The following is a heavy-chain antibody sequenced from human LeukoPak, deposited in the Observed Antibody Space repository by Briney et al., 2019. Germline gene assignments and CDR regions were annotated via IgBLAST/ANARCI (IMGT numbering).Heavy chain of an antibody. CDR3: AKDGSPGYCSSTSCYAPHFDY. J-gene: IGHJ4*02. CDR1: GFTFSSYG. D-gene: IGHD2-2*01. V-gene: IGHV3-30*18. CDR2: ISYDGSNK. Sequence: QPGRSLRLSCAASGFTFSSYGMHWVRQAPGKGLEWVAVISYDGSNKYYADSVKGRFTISRDNSKNTLYLQMNSLRAEDTAVYYCAKDGSPGYCSSTSCYAPHFDYWGQGTLVTVSS.